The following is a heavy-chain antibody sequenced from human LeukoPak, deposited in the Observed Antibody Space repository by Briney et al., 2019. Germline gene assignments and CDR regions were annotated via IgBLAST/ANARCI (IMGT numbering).Heavy chain of an antibody. CDR1: GGSISSSSYY. J-gene: IGHJ4*02. CDR2: IYYSGTT. V-gene: IGHV4-39*07. Sequence: SETLSLTCTVSGGSISSSSYYWGWIRQPPGKGLEWIGSIYYSGTTNYNPSLKSRVTISVDTSNNQFSLKLSSVTAADTAVDYCARGSPACGGGSCYNYWGQGPLFTVS. D-gene: IGHD2-15*01. CDR3: ARGSPACGGGSCYNY.